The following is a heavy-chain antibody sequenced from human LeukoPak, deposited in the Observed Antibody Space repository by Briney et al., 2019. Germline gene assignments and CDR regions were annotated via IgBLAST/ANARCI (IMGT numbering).Heavy chain of an antibody. V-gene: IGHV3-74*01. J-gene: IGHJ3*02. D-gene: IGHD5-18*01. CDR2: INRDGSGI. Sequence: PGGSLRLSCAASGFTFDDYAMHWVRQAPGKGLVWVSRINRDGSGIIYADSVKGRFTISRDNAKNTLYLQMNSLRAEDTAVYYCARAPPSNGYSYHFDIWGQGTMVTVSS. CDR3: ARAPPSNGYSYHFDI. CDR1: GFTFDDYA.